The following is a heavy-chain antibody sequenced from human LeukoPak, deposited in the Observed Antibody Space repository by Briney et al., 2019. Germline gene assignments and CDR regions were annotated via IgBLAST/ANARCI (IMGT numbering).Heavy chain of an antibody. V-gene: IGHV3-30*18. Sequence: PGKSLRLSCAASGFSFSTHGMHWVRQAPGKGLEWVAVISHDGSNIHYGDSVKGRFTISRDNSKNTLYLQMNSLRAEDTAVYYCAKDPYRVVVATGNYLDPWGQGTLVTVSS. J-gene: IGHJ5*02. D-gene: IGHD2-15*01. CDR3: AKDPYRVVVATGNYLDP. CDR2: ISHDGSNI. CDR1: GFSFSTHG.